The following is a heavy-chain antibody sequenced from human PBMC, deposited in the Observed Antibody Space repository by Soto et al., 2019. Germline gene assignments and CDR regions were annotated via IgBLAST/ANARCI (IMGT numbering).Heavy chain of an antibody. CDR1: GGSFSGYY. V-gene: IGHV4-34*01. CDR2: INHSGST. J-gene: IGHJ5*02. D-gene: IGHD4-17*01. CDR3: ACTVTTSRRFDP. Sequence: QVQLQQWGAGLLKPSETLSLTCAVYGGSFSGYYWSWIRQPPGKGLEWIGEINHSGSTNYNPSLKSRVTISVDTSKNQFSLKLSSVTAAATAVYYCACTVTTSRRFDPWGQGTLVTVSS.